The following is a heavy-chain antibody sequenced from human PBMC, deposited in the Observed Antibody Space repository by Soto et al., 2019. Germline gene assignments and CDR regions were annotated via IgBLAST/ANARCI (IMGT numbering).Heavy chain of an antibody. CDR1: GFTFSSYA. V-gene: IGHV3-23*01. Sequence: GGSLRLSCAASGFTFSSYAMSWVRQAPGKGLEWVSAISGSGGSTYYADSVKGRFTISRDNSKNTLYLQMNSLRAEDTAVYYCAKGRYCGGDCFGYGMDVWGQGTTVTVSS. CDR3: AKGRYCGGDCFGYGMDV. D-gene: IGHD2-21*02. J-gene: IGHJ6*02. CDR2: ISGSGGST.